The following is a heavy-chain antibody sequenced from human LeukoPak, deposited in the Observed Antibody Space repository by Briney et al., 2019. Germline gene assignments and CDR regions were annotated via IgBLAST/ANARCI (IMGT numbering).Heavy chain of an antibody. Sequence: NPSETLSLTCTVSGGSISSGSYYWSWIRQPAGKGLEWIGRIYTSGSTNYNPSLKSRVTISVDTSKNQFSLKLSSVTAADTAVYYCASNVPLAAFDIWGQGTMVTVSS. D-gene: IGHD6-6*01. V-gene: IGHV4-61*02. CDR3: ASNVPLAAFDI. CDR2: IYTSGST. J-gene: IGHJ3*02. CDR1: GGSISSGSYY.